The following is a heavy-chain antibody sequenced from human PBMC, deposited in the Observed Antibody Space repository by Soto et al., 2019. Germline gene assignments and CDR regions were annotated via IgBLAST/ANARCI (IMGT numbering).Heavy chain of an antibody. D-gene: IGHD2-15*01. CDR3: AREGGDIVVVVAATPEDYYYYGMDV. Sequence: QVQLVQSGAEVKKPGSSVKVSCKASGGTFSSYAISWVRQAPGQGLEWMGGIIPIFGTANYAQKSQGRVTITADKSTSTAYMELSSLRSEDTAVYYCAREGGDIVVVVAATPEDYYYYGMDVWGQGTTVTVSS. J-gene: IGHJ6*02. CDR2: IIPIFGTA. V-gene: IGHV1-69*06. CDR1: GGTFSSYA.